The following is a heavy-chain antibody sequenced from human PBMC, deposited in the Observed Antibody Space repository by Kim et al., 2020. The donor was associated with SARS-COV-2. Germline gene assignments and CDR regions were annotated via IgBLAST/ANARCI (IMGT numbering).Heavy chain of an antibody. D-gene: IGHD2-8*01. V-gene: IGHV3-21*01. CDR1: GFTFSSYS. Sequence: GGSLRLSCAASGFTFSSYSMNWVRQAPGKGLEWVSSISSSSSYIYYADSVKGRFTISRDNAKNSLYLQMNSLRAEDTAVYYCAREDIVLMVYEGHFDYWGQGTLVTVSS. CDR2: ISSSSSYI. CDR3: AREDIVLMVYEGHFDY. J-gene: IGHJ4*02.